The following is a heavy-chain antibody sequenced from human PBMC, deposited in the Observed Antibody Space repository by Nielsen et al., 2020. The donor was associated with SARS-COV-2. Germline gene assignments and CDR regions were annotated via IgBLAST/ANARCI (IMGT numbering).Heavy chain of an antibody. Sequence: ASVKVSCKTSGYTFTTYHMHWVRQAPGQGLEWMGTVNPSDGNTKYAQKFQGRVTMTRSTSTSTAYMELHSLGSEDTAVYYCASCKGDGKYFDCEGFDYWGQGTLVTVSS. D-gene: IGHD3-9*01. CDR2: VNPSDGNT. J-gene: IGHJ4*02. CDR1: GYTFTTYH. CDR3: ASCKGDGKYFDCEGFDY. V-gene: IGHV1-46*01.